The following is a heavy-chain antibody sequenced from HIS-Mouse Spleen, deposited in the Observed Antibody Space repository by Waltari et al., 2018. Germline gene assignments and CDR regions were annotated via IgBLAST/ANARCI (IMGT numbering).Heavy chain of an antibody. CDR2: ISYDGSNK. Sequence: MGLEWVAVISYDGSNKYYADSVKGRFTISRDNSKNTLYLQMNSLRAEDTAVYYCAKGIAYYDFWSGYYYFDYWGQGTLVTVSS. V-gene: IGHV3-30*18. CDR3: AKGIAYYDFWSGYYYFDY. J-gene: IGHJ4*02. D-gene: IGHD3-3*01.